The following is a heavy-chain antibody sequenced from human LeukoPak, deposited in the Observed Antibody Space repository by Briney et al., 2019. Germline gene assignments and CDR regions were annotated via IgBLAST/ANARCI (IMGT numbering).Heavy chain of an antibody. CDR2: INPNSGGT. V-gene: IGHV1-2*02. CDR1: GYTFTGYY. Sequence: ASVKVSCKASGYTFTGYYIQWVRQAPGQGLEWMGWINPNSGGTNYAQKFQGRVTMTRDTSISTAYMELSGLTSDDTAVYYCARHSSGDYWGQGTLVIVSS. D-gene: IGHD6-19*01. CDR3: ARHSSGDY. J-gene: IGHJ4*02.